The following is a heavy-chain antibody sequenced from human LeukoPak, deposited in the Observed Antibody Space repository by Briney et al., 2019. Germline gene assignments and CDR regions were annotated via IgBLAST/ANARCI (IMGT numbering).Heavy chain of an antibody. CDR3: AIYIVATIIGLDY. J-gene: IGHJ4*02. Sequence: ASVKVSCKASGYTFTSYDINWVRQATGQGLEWMGWMNPNSGNTGYAQKFQGRVTMTRNTSISTAYMELSRLRSDDTAVYYCAIYIVATIIGLDYWGQGTLVTVSS. CDR1: GYTFTSYD. D-gene: IGHD5-12*01. CDR2: MNPNSGNT. V-gene: IGHV1-8*01.